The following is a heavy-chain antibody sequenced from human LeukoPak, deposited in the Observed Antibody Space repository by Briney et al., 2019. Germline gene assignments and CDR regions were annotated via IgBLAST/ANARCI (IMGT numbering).Heavy chain of an antibody. CDR1: GFIFTDYS. D-gene: IGHD4-11*01. J-gene: IGHJ5*01. Sequence: PGGSLRLSCTASGFIFTDYSMIWVRQAPGKGLEWVSSISSSSYIYYADSVKGRFTTSRDNAKNSLYLQMNSLRAEDTAVYYCARADYSRPYKWFDSWGQGTLVTVSS. CDR2: ISSSSYI. V-gene: IGHV3-21*01. CDR3: ARADYSRPYKWFDS.